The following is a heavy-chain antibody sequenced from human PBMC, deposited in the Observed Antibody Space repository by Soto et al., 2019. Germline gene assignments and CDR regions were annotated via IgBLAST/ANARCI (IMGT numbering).Heavy chain of an antibody. CDR1: GFTFSSYA. J-gene: IGHJ4*02. Sequence: EVQLLESGGGLVQPGGSLRLSCAASGFTFSSYAMSWVRQAPGKGLEWVSAISGSGGSTYYADSVKGRFTISRDNSKNTLYLQMNSLRAEDTAVYYCAKSLSPYYYDSSGYYYFDYWGQGTLVTVSS. V-gene: IGHV3-23*01. CDR3: AKSLSPYYYDSSGYYYFDY. D-gene: IGHD3-22*01. CDR2: ISGSGGST.